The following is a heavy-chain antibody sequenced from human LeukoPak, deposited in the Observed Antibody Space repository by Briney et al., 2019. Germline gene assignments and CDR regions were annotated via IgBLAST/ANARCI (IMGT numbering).Heavy chain of an antibody. D-gene: IGHD3-10*01. V-gene: IGHV3-66*01. J-gene: IGHJ4*02. CDR3: ASSDYYGSGSYYNPLDY. Sequence: QPGGSLRLSCAASGFTVSSNYMTWVRQAPGKGLEWVSVIYTGGSTYYADSVKGRFTISRDDSKNTLYLQMNSLRAEDTAVYYCASSDYYGSGSYYNPLDYWGQGTLVTVSS. CDR1: GFTVSSNY. CDR2: IYTGGST.